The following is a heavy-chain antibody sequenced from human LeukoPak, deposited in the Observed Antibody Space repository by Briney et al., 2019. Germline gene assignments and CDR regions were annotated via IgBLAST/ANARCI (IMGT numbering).Heavy chain of an antibody. CDR1: GGSFSGYF. J-gene: IGHJ4*02. CDR3: ASSFYYDSRDY. CDR2: ITPSGCT. V-gene: IGHV4-34*01. D-gene: IGHD3-22*01. Sequence: AETLSLTCGVYGGSFSGYFWIWIRQPPGKGLEWIGEITPSGCTNYSPSLKSRVSISIDTSKKKLSLGLTSVTAADSAVYYCASSFYYDSRDYWGQGTLVTVSS.